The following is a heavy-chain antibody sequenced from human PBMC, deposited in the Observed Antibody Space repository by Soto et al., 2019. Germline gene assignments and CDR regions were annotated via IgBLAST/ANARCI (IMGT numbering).Heavy chain of an antibody. Sequence: PGGSLRLSCVGSSFTFSSYSLNWVRQAPGKGLEWVSSITSGSSFIDYADSVKGRFTISRDDAKNSLFLQMSRLTAEDTAVYYCARSQRNGAMAVWGQVTTVTVSS. J-gene: IGHJ6*02. CDR3: ARSQRNGAMAV. D-gene: IGHD2-8*01. CDR1: SFTFSSYS. V-gene: IGHV3-21*01. CDR2: ITSGSSFI.